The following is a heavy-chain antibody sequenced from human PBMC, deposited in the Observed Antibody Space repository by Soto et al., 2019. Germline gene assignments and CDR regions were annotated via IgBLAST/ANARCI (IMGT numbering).Heavy chain of an antibody. CDR2: ISGSGDFT. J-gene: IGHJ3*02. D-gene: IGHD3-3*01. CDR3: AVGPTIFGVGVDAFDI. CDR1: GFTLSSYA. V-gene: IGHV3-23*01. Sequence: EVQMLESGGGLVQPGGSLRLSCAASGFTLSSYALSWVGQAPGKGLEWVSGISGSGDFTFDADSVRGRFTISRDNSMNTLYLQINTLRVEDTAVYYCAVGPTIFGVGVDAFDIWGQGTMAPVSS.